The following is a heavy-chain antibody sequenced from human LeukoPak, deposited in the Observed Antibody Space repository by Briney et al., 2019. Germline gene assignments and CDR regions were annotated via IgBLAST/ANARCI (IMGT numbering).Heavy chain of an antibody. CDR3: AKGAFRWLQSNSDY. CDR1: GFTFSSYA. J-gene: IGHJ4*02. CDR2: ISGSGGST. D-gene: IGHD5-12*01. V-gene: IGHV3-23*01. Sequence: GGSLRLSCAASGFTFSSYAMSWVRQAPGKGLEWVSAISGSGGSTYYADSVKGRFTVSRDNSKNTLYLQMNSLRAEDTAVYYCAKGAFRWLQSNSDYWGQGTLVTVSS.